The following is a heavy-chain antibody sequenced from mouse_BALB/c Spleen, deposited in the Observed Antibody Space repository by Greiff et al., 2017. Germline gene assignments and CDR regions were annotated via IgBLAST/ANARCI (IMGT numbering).Heavy chain of an antibody. J-gene: IGHJ3*01. D-gene: IGHD2-1*01. Sequence: EVMLVESGPVLVKPSQSLSLTCTVTGYSITSDYAWNWIRQFPGNKLEWMGYISYSGSTSYNPSLKSRISITRDTSKNQFFLQLNSVTTEDTATYYCARGYGNFFAWFAYWGQGTLVTVSA. V-gene: IGHV3-2*02. CDR3: ARGYGNFFAWFAY. CDR1: GYSITSDYA. CDR2: ISYSGST.